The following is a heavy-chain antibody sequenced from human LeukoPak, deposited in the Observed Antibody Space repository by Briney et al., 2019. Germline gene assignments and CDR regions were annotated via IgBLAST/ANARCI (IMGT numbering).Heavy chain of an antibody. Sequence: GRSLRLSCAASGFTSSSYGMHWVRQAPGKGLEWVAVIWYDGSNKYYADSVKGRFTISRDNSKNTLYLQMNSLRAEDTAVYYCARARATRGGFDYWGQGTLVTVSS. J-gene: IGHJ4*02. CDR3: ARARATRGGFDY. D-gene: IGHD5-12*01. CDR1: GFTSSSYG. CDR2: IWYDGSNK. V-gene: IGHV3-33*01.